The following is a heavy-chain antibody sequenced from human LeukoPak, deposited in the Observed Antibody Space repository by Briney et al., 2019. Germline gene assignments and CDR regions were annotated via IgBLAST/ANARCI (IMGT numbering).Heavy chain of an antibody. J-gene: IGHJ4*02. D-gene: IGHD3-3*01. CDR1: GFSFGKYW. Sequence: GGSLRLSCVASGFSFGKYWMSWVRQAPGKGLEWVANIKLDGSEKSYVDSVKGRFTISRDNTKNSLYLQMNSLRVEDTAVFYCARDQYDTWSRRGNFDSWGQGTLVIVSS. CDR3: ARDQYDTWSRRGNFDS. CDR2: IKLDGSEK. V-gene: IGHV3-7*03.